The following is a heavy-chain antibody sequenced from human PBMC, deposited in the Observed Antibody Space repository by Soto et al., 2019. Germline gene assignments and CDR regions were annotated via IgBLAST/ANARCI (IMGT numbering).Heavy chain of an antibody. CDR1: GYTFTSYY. D-gene: IGHD2-15*01. CDR2: INPSGGST. CDR3: ARNIVVVVAATPAEHWFDP. Sequence: ASVKVSCKASGYTFTSYYMHWVRQAPGQGLEWMGIINPSGGSTSYAQKFQGRVTMTRDTSTSTVYMELSSLRSEDTAVYYCARNIVVVVAATPAEHWFDPWGQGTLVSASS. V-gene: IGHV1-46*01. J-gene: IGHJ5*02.